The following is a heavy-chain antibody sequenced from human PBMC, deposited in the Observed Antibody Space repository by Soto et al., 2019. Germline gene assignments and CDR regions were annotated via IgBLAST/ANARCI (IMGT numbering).Heavy chain of an antibody. J-gene: IGHJ4*02. V-gene: IGHV3-7*01. CDR3: ARDAADFEWLTLGY. Sequence: EVQLVESGGGLVQPGGSLRLSCAASGFTFTTYWMSWVRQAPGRGLEWVANINRDGSQTYYVDSVKGRFTSSRDSAKNSVYLQMNSLRADDTAVYYCARDAADFEWLTLGYWGQGTLVTVSS. CDR1: GFTFTTYW. CDR2: INRDGSQT. D-gene: IGHD3-9*01.